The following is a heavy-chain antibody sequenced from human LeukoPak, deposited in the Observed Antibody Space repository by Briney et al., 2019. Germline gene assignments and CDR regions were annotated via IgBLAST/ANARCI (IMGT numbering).Heavy chain of an antibody. Sequence: GASVKVSCKASGYTFTGYYMHWVRQAPGQGLEWMGWINPNSGGTNYAQKFQGRVTMTRDTSISTAYMELSRLRSDDTAMYYCATCPSDSSGWYTWFDPWGQGTLVTVSS. CDR1: GYTFTGYY. CDR3: ATCPSDSSGWYTWFDP. D-gene: IGHD6-19*01. V-gene: IGHV1-2*02. J-gene: IGHJ5*02. CDR2: INPNSGGT.